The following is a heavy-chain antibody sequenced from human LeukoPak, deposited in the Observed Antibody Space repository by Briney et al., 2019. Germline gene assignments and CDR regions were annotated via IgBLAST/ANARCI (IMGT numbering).Heavy chain of an antibody. V-gene: IGHV3-30*18. D-gene: IGHD6-13*01. CDR1: GFTFSSYG. CDR2: ISYDGSNK. Sequence: GGSLRLSCTASGFTFSSYGMHWVRQAPGKGLEWVAVISYDGSNKYYAGSVKGRFTISRDNSKNTLYLQMNSLRAEDTAVYYCAKDRSILAAAGFDYWGQGTLVTVSS. J-gene: IGHJ4*02. CDR3: AKDRSILAAAGFDY.